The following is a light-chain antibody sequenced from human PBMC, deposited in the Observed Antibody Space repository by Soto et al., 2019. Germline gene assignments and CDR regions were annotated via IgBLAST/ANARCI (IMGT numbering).Light chain of an antibody. Sequence: SYELTQPPSVSVAPGKTARITCGGNNIGSKSVLWYQQKTGQAPVLVIYYDSDRPSGIPERFSGSNSGNTATLTISRVEAGDEADYYCQVWDSSSDHWVFGGGTKLTVL. CDR2: YDS. CDR1: NIGSKS. J-gene: IGLJ3*02. V-gene: IGLV3-21*04. CDR3: QVWDSSSDHWV.